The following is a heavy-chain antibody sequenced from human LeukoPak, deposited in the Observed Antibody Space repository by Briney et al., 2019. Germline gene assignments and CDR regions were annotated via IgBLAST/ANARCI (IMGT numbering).Heavy chain of an antibody. CDR1: GFTFSSYW. J-gene: IGHJ5*02. CDR2: INSDGSST. Sequence: GGSLRLSCAASGFTFSSYWMHWVRQAPGKGLVWVSRINSDGSSTSYADSVKGRFTISRDNAKNTLYLQMNSLRAEDTAVYYCARDFPGSGWYNWFDPWGQGTLVTVSS. V-gene: IGHV3-74*01. CDR3: ARDFPGSGWYNWFDP. D-gene: IGHD6-19*01.